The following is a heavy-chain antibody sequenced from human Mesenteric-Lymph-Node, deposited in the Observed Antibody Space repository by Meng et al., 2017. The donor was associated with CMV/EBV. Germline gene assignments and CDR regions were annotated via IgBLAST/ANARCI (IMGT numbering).Heavy chain of an antibody. CDR3: ARDDCSSTSCSLPWYYYYGMDV. CDR2: IGGVFNYA. V-gene: IGHV3-21*01. CDR1: KSSLNYDS. J-gene: IGHJ6*02. D-gene: IGHD2-2*01. Sequence: GGSLRLSCVAPKSSLNYDSVNWVRLTPGKGLEWVSHIGGVFNYAYYADSVKGRFTTSRDNADDTVYLDMTSLRAEDTAVYYCARDDCSSTSCSLPWYYYYGMDVWGQGTTVTVSS.